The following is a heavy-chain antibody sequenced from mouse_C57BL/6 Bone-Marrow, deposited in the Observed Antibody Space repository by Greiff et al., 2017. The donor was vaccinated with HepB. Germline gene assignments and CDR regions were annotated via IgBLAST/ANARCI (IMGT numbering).Heavy chain of an antibody. D-gene: IGHD1-1*01. CDR3: ARRDYYGPLAMDY. CDR1: GFTFSDYG. V-gene: IGHV5-15*01. CDR2: ISNLAYSI. J-gene: IGHJ4*01. Sequence: EVKLQESGGGLVQPGGSLKLSCAASGFTFSDYGMAWVRQAPRKGLEWVAFISNLAYSIYYADTVTGRFTISRENAKNTLYLEMSSLRSEDTAMYYCARRDYYGPLAMDYWGQGTSVTVSS.